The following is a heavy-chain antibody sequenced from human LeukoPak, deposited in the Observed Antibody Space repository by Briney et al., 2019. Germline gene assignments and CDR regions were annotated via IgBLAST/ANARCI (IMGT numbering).Heavy chain of an antibody. D-gene: IGHD6-13*01. CDR1: GGSISSSSYY. CDR2: IYHSGST. CDR3: ARDIYSSSWYDAFDI. V-gene: IGHV4-30-2*01. J-gene: IGHJ3*02. Sequence: SETLSLTCTVSGGSISSSSYYWSWIRQPPGKGLEWIGYIYHSGSTYYNPSLKSRVTISVDRSKNQFSLKLSSVTAADTAVYYCARDIYSSSWYDAFDIWGQGTMVTVSS.